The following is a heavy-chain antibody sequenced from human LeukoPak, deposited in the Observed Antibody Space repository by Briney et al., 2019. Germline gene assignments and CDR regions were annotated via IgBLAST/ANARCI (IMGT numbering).Heavy chain of an antibody. CDR1: GYTFTGYY. CDR3: AREAVPAAIGFDY. V-gene: IGHV1-2*02. J-gene: IGHJ4*02. CDR2: INPNSGGT. Sequence: ASAKVSCKASGYTFTGYYMHWVRQAPGQGLEWMGWINPNSGGTNYAQKFQGRVTMTRDTSISTAYMELSRLRSDDTAVYYCAREAVPAAIGFDYWGQGTLVTVSS. D-gene: IGHD2-2*02.